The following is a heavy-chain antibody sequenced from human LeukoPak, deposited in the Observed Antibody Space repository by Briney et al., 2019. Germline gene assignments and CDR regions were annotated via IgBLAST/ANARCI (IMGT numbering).Heavy chain of an antibody. Sequence: ASVKVSCKASGYTFTSYDINWVRQATGQGLEWMGWMNPNSGNTGYAQKFQGRVTMTRNTSISTAYMELSSLRSEDTAVYYCAKDPDSGTYSKIDYCGQGTLVTVS. CDR2: MNPNSGNT. CDR1: GYTFTSYD. J-gene: IGHJ4*02. V-gene: IGHV1-8*01. CDR3: AKDPDSGTYSKIDY. D-gene: IGHD1-26*01.